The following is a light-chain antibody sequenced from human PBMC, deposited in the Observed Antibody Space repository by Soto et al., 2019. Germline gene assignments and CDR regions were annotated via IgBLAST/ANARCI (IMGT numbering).Light chain of an antibody. CDR1: SSNFGAGYD. Sequence: QSVLTQPPSMSGAQGQRVTISCTGSSSNFGAGYDVHWYQHLPGTAPKLLTYGNNNRPSGVPDRFSGSKSGTSASLAITGLQAEDEADYYCQSYDSSLSGWVFGGGTKLTVL. V-gene: IGLV1-40*01. CDR2: GNN. CDR3: QSYDSSLSGWV. J-gene: IGLJ2*01.